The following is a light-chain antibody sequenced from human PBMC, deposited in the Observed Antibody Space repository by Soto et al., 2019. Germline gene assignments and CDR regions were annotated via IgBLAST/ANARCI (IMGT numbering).Light chain of an antibody. V-gene: IGKV3-15*01. CDR2: GAS. CDR3: QQYNDWPLS. Sequence: EIVMTQSPATLSVSQGERATLSCRASQSVNNRLAWYQQKPGQSPRLLIYGASTRATGIPVTFSGSGSGTEFTLTITSLQSEDVAVYYCQQYNDWPLSFGGGTKVEIK. J-gene: IGKJ4*01. CDR1: QSVNNR.